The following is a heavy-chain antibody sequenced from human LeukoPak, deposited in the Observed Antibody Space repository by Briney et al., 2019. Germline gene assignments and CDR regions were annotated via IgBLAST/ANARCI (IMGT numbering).Heavy chain of an antibody. CDR2: IYYSGST. V-gene: IGHV4-4*02. CDR3: ARHSKYYDYVWGSYRYSDAFDI. CDR1: GGSISSRNW. J-gene: IGHJ3*02. Sequence: SETLSLTCAVSGGSISSRNWWSWVRQPPGKGLEWIAEIYYSGSTNYNPSLKSRVTISIDTSKNQFSLKLSSVTAADTAVYYCARHSKYYDYVWGSYRYSDAFDIWGQGTMVTVSS. D-gene: IGHD3-16*02.